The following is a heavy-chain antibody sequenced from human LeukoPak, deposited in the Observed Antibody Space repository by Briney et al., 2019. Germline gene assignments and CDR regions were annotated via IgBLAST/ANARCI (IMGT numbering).Heavy chain of an antibody. CDR1: GFTFSSYS. V-gene: IGHV3-21*01. J-gene: IGHJ4*02. CDR3: AREWDGGFDY. D-gene: IGHD1-26*01. CDR2: ISSSSSYK. Sequence: PGGSLTLSCAASGFTFSSYSMNWVRQAPGKGLEWVSFISSSSSYKYYADSVKGRFTISRDNAKNSLYLQMNSLRAEDTAVYYCAREWDGGFDYWGQGTLVTVSS.